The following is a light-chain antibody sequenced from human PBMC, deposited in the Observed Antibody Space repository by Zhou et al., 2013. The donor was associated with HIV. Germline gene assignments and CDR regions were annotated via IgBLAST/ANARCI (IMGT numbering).Light chain of an antibody. V-gene: IGLV1-40*01. CDR3: SSYAGSNNPYV. CDR2: GNK. CDR1: SSNIGAGYN. J-gene: IGLJ1*01. Sequence: QSVLTQPPSVSGAPGQRVIISCTGSSSNIGAGYNVHWYQQLPGTAPKLLIYGNKYRPSGVPDRFSGSKSGNTASLTVSGLQAEDEADYYCSSYAGSNNPYVFGTGTKVTVL.